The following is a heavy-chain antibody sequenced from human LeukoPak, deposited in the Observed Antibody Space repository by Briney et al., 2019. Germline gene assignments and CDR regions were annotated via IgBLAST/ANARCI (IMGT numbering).Heavy chain of an antibody. V-gene: IGHV1-2*02. CDR1: GYTFTGYY. J-gene: IGHJ5*02. CDR3: ARGGERGATIVWFDP. Sequence: ASVKVSCKASGYTFTGYYMHWVRQAPGQGLEWMEWINPNSGGTNYAQKFQGRVTMTRDTSISTAYMELSRLRSDDTAVYYCARGGERGATIVWFDPWGQGTLVTVSS. D-gene: IGHD1-26*01. CDR2: INPNSGGT.